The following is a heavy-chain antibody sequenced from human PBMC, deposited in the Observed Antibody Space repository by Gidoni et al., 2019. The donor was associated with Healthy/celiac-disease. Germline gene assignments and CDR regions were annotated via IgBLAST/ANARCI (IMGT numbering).Heavy chain of an antibody. Sequence: EVQLVESGGGLVQPGGSLRLSCAASGFTFSSYAMSWGRQAPVKGLEWVSAISGSGGSTYYADSVKGRFTISRDNSKNTLYLQMNSLRAEDTAVDYCAKNWWLVITYPEDLGWGQGTLVTVSS. CDR2: ISGSGGST. CDR3: AKNWWLVITYPEDLG. D-gene: IGHD6-19*01. J-gene: IGHJ4*02. V-gene: IGHV3-23*04. CDR1: GFTFSSYA.